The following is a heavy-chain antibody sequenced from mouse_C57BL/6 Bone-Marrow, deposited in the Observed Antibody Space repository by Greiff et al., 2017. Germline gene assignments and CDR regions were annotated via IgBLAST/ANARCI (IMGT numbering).Heavy chain of an antibody. D-gene: IGHD2-5*01. CDR2: IDPSDSES. CDR1: GHTFTRHW. Sequence: QVQLQPPGAELVRPGSLVKLSCKASGHTFTRHWMHWVKPRPIQGLEWIGNIDPSDSESHYNQKFKDKATLTVDKSPSTAYMQLSSQTSEDTAVYYCARGGYSNYLAWFAYGGQGTLVTVSA. CDR3: ARGGYSNYLAWFAY. V-gene: IGHV1-52*01. J-gene: IGHJ3*01.